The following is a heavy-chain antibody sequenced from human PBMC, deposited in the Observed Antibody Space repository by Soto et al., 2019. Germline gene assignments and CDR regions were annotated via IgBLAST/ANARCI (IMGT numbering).Heavy chain of an antibody. CDR2: IFHGGNT. Sequence: SETLSLTCAVSGFFISSGNYWGWIRKPPGKGLEWIGSIFHGGNTYYNPSLKSRVTISVDMSKNQFSLKLNSVTAANTAVYYCARARWYDAFDVWGQGTVVTVSS. J-gene: IGHJ3*01. CDR3: ARARWYDAFDV. D-gene: IGHD2-15*01. CDR1: GFFISSGNY. V-gene: IGHV4-38-2*01.